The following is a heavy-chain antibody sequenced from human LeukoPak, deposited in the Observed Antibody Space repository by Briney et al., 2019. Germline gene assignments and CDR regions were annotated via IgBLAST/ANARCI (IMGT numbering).Heavy chain of an antibody. CDR3: AKDYYDSSGCRPFDP. D-gene: IGHD3-22*01. CDR2: ISGSGGST. V-gene: IGHV3-23*01. Sequence: GGSLRLSCAASGFTFSSYAMSWVRQAPGKGLEWVSAISGSGGSTYYADSVKGRFTISRDNSKNTLYLQMNSLRAEDTAVYYCAKDYYDSSGCRPFDPWGQGTLVTVSS. CDR1: GFTFSSYA. J-gene: IGHJ5*02.